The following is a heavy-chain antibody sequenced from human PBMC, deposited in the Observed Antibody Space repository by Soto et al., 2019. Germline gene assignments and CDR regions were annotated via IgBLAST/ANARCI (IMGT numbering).Heavy chain of an antibody. CDR2: TYTSGNT. J-gene: IGHJ4*02. CDR3: VRGTFDY. CDR1: GASISNFY. V-gene: IGHV4-4*07. Sequence: SETLSLTCTVSGASISNFYWSWIRQPAGKGLEWIGRTYTSGNTNYNPSLKSRVTMSVDTSKNQFSLKLKSVTAADTAVYYCVRGTFDYWGQGILVTVSS.